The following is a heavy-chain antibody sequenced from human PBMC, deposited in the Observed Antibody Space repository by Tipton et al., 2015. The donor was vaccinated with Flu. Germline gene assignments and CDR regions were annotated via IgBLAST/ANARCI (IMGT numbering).Heavy chain of an antibody. Sequence: TLSLTCTVSGDSISSYFWSWIRQPPGKGLEWIGYIYYGGSSDSNPSLKSRVTISLDTSKNQFSLKLTSVTAADTAVYYCARQLTRPYDTFDIWGQGTMVTVSS. CDR2: IYYGGSS. J-gene: IGHJ3*02. CDR1: GDSISSYF. V-gene: IGHV4-59*08. CDR3: ARQLTRPYDTFDI.